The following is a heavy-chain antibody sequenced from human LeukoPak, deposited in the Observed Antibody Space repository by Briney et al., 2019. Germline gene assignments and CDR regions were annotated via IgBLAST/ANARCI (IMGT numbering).Heavy chain of an antibody. D-gene: IGHD4-17*01. Sequence: ASVKVSCKASGYTFTSYDVNWVRQATGQGLEWMGWMNPNSGNTGYAQKFKGRVTITRNTSISTAYMQLSSLRSEDTAVYYCARRVSYGDFDYWGQGTLVTVSS. CDR2: MNPNSGNT. V-gene: IGHV1-8*01. CDR1: GYTFTSYD. CDR3: ARRVSYGDFDY. J-gene: IGHJ4*02.